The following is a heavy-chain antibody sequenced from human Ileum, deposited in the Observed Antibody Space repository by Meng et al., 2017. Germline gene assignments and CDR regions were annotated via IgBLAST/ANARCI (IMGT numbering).Heavy chain of an antibody. CDR1: GFSFSSSW. D-gene: IGHD1-26*01. Sequence: EVQLVESGGGLVQPGGSLRLSCVASGFSFSSSWMHWVRQAPGKGLVWVSRIKGEGSRTSYADFVRGRFTISRDNAENTLFLQINSLRAEDTAVYYCARDLSSEWELLNWGQGTLVTVSS. V-gene: IGHV3-74*01. CDR2: IKGEGSRT. CDR3: ARDLSSEWELLN. J-gene: IGHJ4*02.